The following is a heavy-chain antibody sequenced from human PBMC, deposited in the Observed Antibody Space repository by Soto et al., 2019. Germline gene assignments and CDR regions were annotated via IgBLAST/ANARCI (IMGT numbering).Heavy chain of an antibody. CDR1: GYRFTSYG. Sequence: ASVKVSCKASGYRFTSYGINWVRQAPGQGLEWLEWISAYNGNTNYAQKLQGRVTMTTDTSTSTAYMELRSLRSDDTAVYYCARDLPTDYYDFWSGYYRDYYYYGMDVWGQGTTVTVSS. CDR3: ARDLPTDYYDFWSGYYRDYYYYGMDV. V-gene: IGHV1-18*01. J-gene: IGHJ6*02. CDR2: ISAYNGNT. D-gene: IGHD3-3*01.